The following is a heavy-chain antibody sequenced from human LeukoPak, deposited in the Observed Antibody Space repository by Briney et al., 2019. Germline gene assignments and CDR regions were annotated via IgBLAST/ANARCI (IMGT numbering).Heavy chain of an antibody. CDR3: AKGSATPY. CDR2: ITDSGGGT. Sequence: GGSLRLSCAASGFPFSSNAMSWVRQAPGKGLEWVSSITDSGGGTQYADSMKGRFTISRDNSKNTLYLQMNSLRAEDTAVYYCAKGSATPYWGQGTLVTVST. J-gene: IGHJ4*02. CDR1: GFPFSSNA. V-gene: IGHV3-23*01. D-gene: IGHD1-26*01.